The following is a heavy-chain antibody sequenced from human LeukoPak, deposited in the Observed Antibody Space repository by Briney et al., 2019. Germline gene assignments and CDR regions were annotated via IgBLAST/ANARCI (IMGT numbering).Heavy chain of an antibody. CDR1: GYSFTGYY. CDR3: AALRPHYSLWYFDY. CDR2: INPNIGDT. J-gene: IGHJ4*02. Sequence: GAAVKVSCKASGYSFTGYYMHWVRQAPGQGLEWMGWINPNIGDTNYAQKFQGRVTITRDTSISTAYMELTRLRSDDTAVYYCAALRPHYSLWYFDYWGQGTLVTVSS. V-gene: IGHV1-2*02. D-gene: IGHD2-21*01.